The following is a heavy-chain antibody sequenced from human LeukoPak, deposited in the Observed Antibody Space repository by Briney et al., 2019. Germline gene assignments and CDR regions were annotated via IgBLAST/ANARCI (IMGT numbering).Heavy chain of an antibody. D-gene: IGHD3-10*01. J-gene: IGHJ4*02. CDR3: ARVGSGSPSGEYYFDY. CDR1: GFAFGSEA. V-gene: IGHV3-23*01. CDR2: VSPGGGTT. Sequence: GGSLRLSCAVSGFAFGSEAMSWVRQSPARGLEWVASVSPGGGTTYYADSVKGRFTISRDNSKNTLYLQMNSLRAEDTAVCYCARVGSGSPSGEYYFDYWGQGTLVTVSS.